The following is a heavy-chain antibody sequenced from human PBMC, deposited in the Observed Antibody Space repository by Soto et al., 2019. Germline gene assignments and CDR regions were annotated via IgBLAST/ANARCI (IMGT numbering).Heavy chain of an antibody. CDR3: AXXRSDWNQNYYYYYYMDV. Sequence: SETLSLTCTVSGGPISSYYWSWIRQPPGKGLEWIGYIYYSGSTNYXPSLKXXXXXXXXTSXNQFSLKLSSVTAADTAVYYCAXXRSDWNQNYYYYYYMDVWGKGTTVTVSS. CDR1: GGPISSYY. J-gene: IGHJ6*03. D-gene: IGHD1-1*01. CDR2: IYYSGST. V-gene: IGHV4-59*08.